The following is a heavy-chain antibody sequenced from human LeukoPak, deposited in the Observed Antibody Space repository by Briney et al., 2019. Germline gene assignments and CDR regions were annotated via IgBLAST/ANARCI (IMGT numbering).Heavy chain of an antibody. CDR1: GFTFSNYA. CDR3: AKDQAYCSSTSCYPDPFDY. Sequence: GGSLRLSCTASGFTFSNYAMNWVRQAPGKGLEWVSSITGSSNNPNYADSVKGRFTISRDNSKNTLYLQMNSLRAEDTAVYYCAKDQAYCSSTSCYPDPFDYWGQGTLVTVSS. J-gene: IGHJ4*02. CDR2: ITGSSNNP. V-gene: IGHV3-23*01. D-gene: IGHD2-2*01.